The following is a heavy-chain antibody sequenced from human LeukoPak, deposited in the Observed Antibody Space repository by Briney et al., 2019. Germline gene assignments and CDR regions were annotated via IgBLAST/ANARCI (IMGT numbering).Heavy chain of an antibody. Sequence: SETLSLTCTVSGGSISSGDYYWSWTRQPPGKGLEWIGYIYYSGSTYYNPSLKSRVTISVDTSKNQFSLKLSSVTAADTAVYYCARESSSGWSSSGGFDYWGQGTLVTVSS. CDR2: IYYSGST. CDR3: ARESSSGWSSSGGFDY. D-gene: IGHD6-19*01. CDR1: GGSISSGDYY. J-gene: IGHJ4*02. V-gene: IGHV4-30-4*08.